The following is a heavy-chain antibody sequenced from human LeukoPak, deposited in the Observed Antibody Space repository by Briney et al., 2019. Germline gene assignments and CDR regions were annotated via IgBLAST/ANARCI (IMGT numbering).Heavy chain of an antibody. V-gene: IGHV3-30*04. CDR2: IAYDGSDE. Sequence: GGSLRLSCVAYGFTFGSFGMHWVRQAPGKGLDWVAVIAYDGSDENYADSVKGRFTISRDNFKNTLYLQMNSLGPEDTAMYYCARDVMAVAGTLGFDCWGQGALATVSS. CDR3: ARDVMAVAGTLGFDC. D-gene: IGHD6-19*01. J-gene: IGHJ4*02. CDR1: GFTFGSFG.